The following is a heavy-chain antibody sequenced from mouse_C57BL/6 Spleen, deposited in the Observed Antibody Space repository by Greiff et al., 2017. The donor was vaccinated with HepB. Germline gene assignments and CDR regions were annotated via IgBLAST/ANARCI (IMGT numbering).Heavy chain of an antibody. CDR2: IDPSDSYT. CDR3: ARSPPHLYSNYSWFAY. Sequence: VHLQQSGAELVMPGASVKLSCKASGYTFTSYWMHWVKQRPGQGLEWIGEIDPSDSYTNYNQKFKGKSTLTVDKSSSTAYMQLRSLTSEDSAVYYCARSPPHLYSNYSWFAYWGQGTLVTVSA. CDR1: GYTFTSYW. J-gene: IGHJ3*01. V-gene: IGHV1-69*01. D-gene: IGHD2-5*01.